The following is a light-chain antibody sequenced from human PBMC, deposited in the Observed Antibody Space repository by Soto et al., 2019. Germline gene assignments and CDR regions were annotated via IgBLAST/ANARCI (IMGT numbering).Light chain of an antibody. CDR3: QQTYSTLGR. CDR1: QSIRTY. V-gene: IGKV1-39*01. Sequence: DIQVTQSPSSLSASVGDRVTITCRASQSIRTYINWYQQRPGKPPKLLIHTASTLQSGVPSRFSGSGSETAFTRTISSLQPEDFANYYCQQTYSTLGRFGKGTQLEIK. J-gene: IGKJ2*03. CDR2: TAS.